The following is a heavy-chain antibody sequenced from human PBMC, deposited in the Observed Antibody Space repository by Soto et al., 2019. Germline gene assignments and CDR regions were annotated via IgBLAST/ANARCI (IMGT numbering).Heavy chain of an antibody. CDR2: IIPIFGTA. J-gene: IGHJ4*02. Sequence: QVQLVQSGAEVKTPGSSGKVSCKASGGTFSSYAISGVRQAPGQWLEWMGGIIPIFGTANYAQKFQGRVTITAVKSKSTAYMELSSLRSEDTAVYYGARAPFSGRPYFDYWGQGTLVTVSS. V-gene: IGHV1-69*06. CDR1: GGTFSSYA. D-gene: IGHD1-26*01. CDR3: ARAPFSGRPYFDY.